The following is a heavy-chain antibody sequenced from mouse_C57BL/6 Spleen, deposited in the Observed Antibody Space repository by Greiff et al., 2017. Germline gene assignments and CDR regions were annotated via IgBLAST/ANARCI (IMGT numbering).Heavy chain of an antibody. CDR1: GYTFTGYG. Sequence: VQLQQSGAELARPGASVKLSCKASGYTFTGYGISWVKQRTGQGLEWIGEIYPRSGNTYYNEKFKGKATLTADKSSSTAYMELRSLTSEDSAVYFCARRDYDYIYAMDYWGQGTSVTVSS. CDR2: IYPRSGNT. V-gene: IGHV1-81*01. D-gene: IGHD2-4*01. CDR3: ARRDYDYIYAMDY. J-gene: IGHJ4*01.